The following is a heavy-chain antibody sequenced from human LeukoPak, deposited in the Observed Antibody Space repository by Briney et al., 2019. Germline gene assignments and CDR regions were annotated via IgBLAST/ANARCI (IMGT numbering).Heavy chain of an antibody. CDR1: GFTFSSYG. Sequence: PGGSLRLSCAASGFTFSSYGMHWVRQAPGKGLEWVAVISYDGSNKYYADSVKGRFTISRDNSKNTLYLQMNSLRAEDTAVYYCAKVVYSYGPRPEWDYYYYGMDVWGKGTTVTVSS. CDR2: ISYDGSNK. V-gene: IGHV3-30*18. CDR3: AKVVYSYGPRPEWDYYYYGMDV. D-gene: IGHD5-18*01. J-gene: IGHJ6*04.